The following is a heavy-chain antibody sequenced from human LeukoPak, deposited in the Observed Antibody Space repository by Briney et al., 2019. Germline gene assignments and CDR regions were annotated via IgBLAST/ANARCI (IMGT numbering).Heavy chain of an antibody. J-gene: IGHJ6*02. CDR2: ISAYNGNT. CDR3: ASHPHDYGDYAGMDYYYYYGMDV. V-gene: IGHV1-18*01. D-gene: IGHD4-17*01. CDR1: GGTFSSYA. Sequence: ASVKVSCKASGGTFSSYAISWVRQAPGQGLEWMGWISAYNGNTNYAQKLQGRVTMTTDTSTSTAYMELRSLRSDDTAVYYCASHPHDYGDYAGMDYYYYYGMDVWGQGTTVTVSS.